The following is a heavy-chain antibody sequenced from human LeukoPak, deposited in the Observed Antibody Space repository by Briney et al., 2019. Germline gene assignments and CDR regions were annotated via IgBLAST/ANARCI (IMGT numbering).Heavy chain of an antibody. J-gene: IGHJ4*02. CDR1: GFSFSNYA. D-gene: IGHD3-10*01. CDR2: ISGSGGDT. CDR3: AKETASDFGGAVDY. V-gene: IGHV3-23*01. Sequence: GGSLRLSCAASGFSFSNYAMIWVRQAPGKGLEWVSVISGSGGDTYYADSVKGRFTISRDNSKNTLYLQINSLRAEDTAVYYCAKETASDFGGAVDYWGQGTLVTVSS.